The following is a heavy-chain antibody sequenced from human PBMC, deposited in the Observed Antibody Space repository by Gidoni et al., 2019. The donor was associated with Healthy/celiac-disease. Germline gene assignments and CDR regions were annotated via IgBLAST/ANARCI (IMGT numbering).Heavy chain of an antibody. J-gene: IGHJ4*02. Sequence: QVQLVESGGGVVQPGRSLRPSCAASGFTFTSYAMHGVRQAPGKGLEWGAVISYDGSNKYYADSVKGRFTISRDNSKNTLYLQMNSLRAEDTAVYYCARIEGSSGWYDDYWGQGTLVTVSS. D-gene: IGHD6-19*01. CDR1: GFTFTSYA. V-gene: IGHV3-30-3*01. CDR3: ARIEGSSGWYDDY. CDR2: ISYDGSNK.